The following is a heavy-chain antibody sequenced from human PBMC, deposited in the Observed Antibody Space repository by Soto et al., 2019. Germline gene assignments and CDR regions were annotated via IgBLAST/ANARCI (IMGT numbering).Heavy chain of an antibody. J-gene: IGHJ4*02. V-gene: IGHV1-2*04. CDR2: INPNSGGT. D-gene: IGHD3-22*01. Sequence: GASVKVSCKASGYTFNGYYMHWVRQAPGQGLEWMGWINPNSGGTNYAQKFQGWVTMTRDTSISTAYMELSRLRSDDTAVYYCAIAYYYDSSGYYQFGCWGQESLVPISS. CDR3: AIAYYYDSSGYYQFGC. CDR1: GYTFNGYY.